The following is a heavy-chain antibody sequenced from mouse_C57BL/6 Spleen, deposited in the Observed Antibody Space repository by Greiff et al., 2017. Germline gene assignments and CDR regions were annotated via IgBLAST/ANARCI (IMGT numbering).Heavy chain of an antibody. CDR2: IYPGDGDT. CDR1: GYAFSSSW. J-gene: IGHJ2*01. D-gene: IGHD1-1*01. V-gene: IGHV1-82*01. Sequence: QVQLQQSGPELVKPGASVKISCKASGYAFSSSWMNWVKQRPGKGLEWIGRIYPGDGDTNYNGKFKGKATLTADKSSSTAYMQLSSLTSEDSAVYSCARDHYGSSIDSWGQGTTLTVSS. CDR3: ARDHYGSSIDS.